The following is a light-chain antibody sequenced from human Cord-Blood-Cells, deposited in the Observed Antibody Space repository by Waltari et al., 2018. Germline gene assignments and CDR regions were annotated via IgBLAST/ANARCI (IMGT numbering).Light chain of an antibody. J-gene: IGKJ1*01. V-gene: IGKV1-33*01. CDR3: QQYDNLLWT. CDR1: QDISNY. CDR2: DAS. Sequence: DIQMTQSPSSLSASVGDRVTITCQASQDISNYLNWYQQKPGKAPKHLIYDASNLETGVPSRFSGSGSWTDFTFTISSLQPEDIATYYCQQYDNLLWTFGQGTKVEIK.